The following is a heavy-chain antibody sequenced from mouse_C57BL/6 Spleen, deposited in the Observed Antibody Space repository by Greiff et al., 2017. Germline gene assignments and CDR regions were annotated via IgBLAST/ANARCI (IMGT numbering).Heavy chain of an antibody. D-gene: IGHD2-4*01. J-gene: IGHJ4*01. CDR3: ASGIYYDYDAGMDY. Sequence: VQLQQSGAELVRPGTSVKMSCKASGYTFTNYWIGWAKQRPGHGLEWIGDIYPGGGYTNYNEKFKGKATLTADKSSSTAYMQFSSLTSEDSAIYYCASGIYYDYDAGMDYWGQGTSVTVSS. CDR1: GYTFTNYW. V-gene: IGHV1-63*01. CDR2: IYPGGGYT.